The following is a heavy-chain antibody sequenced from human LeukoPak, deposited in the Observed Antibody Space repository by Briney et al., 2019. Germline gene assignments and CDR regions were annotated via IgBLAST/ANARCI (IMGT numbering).Heavy chain of an antibody. CDR1: GGSIRSSNW. Sequence: PSETLSLTCAVSGGSIRSSNWWSWVRQPPGKGLEWIGELYHSGRTTYNPSLKSRVTISVDKSKKHVSQEPGSVTAADTAVYYCARGGDSSGYEGRFDPWGQGTLVPVSS. V-gene: IGHV4-4*02. CDR3: ARGGDSSGYEGRFDP. J-gene: IGHJ5*02. CDR2: LYHSGRT. D-gene: IGHD3-22*01.